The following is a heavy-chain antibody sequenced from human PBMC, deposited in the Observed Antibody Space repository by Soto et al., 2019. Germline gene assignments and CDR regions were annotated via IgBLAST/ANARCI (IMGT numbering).Heavy chain of an antibody. CDR2: IIPIFGTA. CDR3: ASSRSGSASRYYYYYYGMDV. Sequence: SVKVSCKASGGTFSSYAISWVRQAPGQGLEWMGGIIPIFGTANYAQKFQGRVTITADESTSTAYMELSSLRSEDTAVYYCASSRSGSASRYYYYYYGMDVWGQGTTVTVSS. CDR1: GGTFSSYA. V-gene: IGHV1-69*13. D-gene: IGHD3-10*01. J-gene: IGHJ6*02.